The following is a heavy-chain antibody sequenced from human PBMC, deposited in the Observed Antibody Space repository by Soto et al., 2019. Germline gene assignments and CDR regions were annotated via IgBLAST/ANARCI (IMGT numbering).Heavy chain of an antibody. CDR2: ISYTVDA. J-gene: IGHJ4*02. Sequence: KGSETLSLTCSVSAGSISRYYWGWVRQSPGEGLEWIAHISYTVDASYNPSLKSRVTISLDTSKNQIALSLMSVTAADTAVYYCVGSLMSRAMESFDYWGQGTLVTVSS. CDR1: AGSISRYY. V-gene: IGHV4-59*01. D-gene: IGHD5-18*01. CDR3: VGSLMSRAMESFDY.